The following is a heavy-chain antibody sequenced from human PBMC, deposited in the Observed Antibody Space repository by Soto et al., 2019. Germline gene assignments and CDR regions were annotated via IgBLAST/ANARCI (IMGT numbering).Heavy chain of an antibody. Sequence: GGSLRLSCAASGFTVSSNYMSWVRQAPGKGLEWVSVIYSGGITYYADSVKGRFTISRDNSKNTQYLQMNSLRAEDTAVYYCGRGGGQQLVYYYYYGMDVWGEGTTVTV. V-gene: IGHV3-53*01. CDR2: IYSGGIT. CDR1: GFTVSSNY. J-gene: IGHJ6*02. CDR3: GRGGGQQLVYYYYYGMDV. D-gene: IGHD6-13*01.